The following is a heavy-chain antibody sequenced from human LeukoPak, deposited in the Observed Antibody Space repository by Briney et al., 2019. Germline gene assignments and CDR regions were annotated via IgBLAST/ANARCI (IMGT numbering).Heavy chain of an antibody. V-gene: IGHV3-9*03. CDR1: GLTFDDYA. CDR3: AKDRTYSGSYAGAFDI. D-gene: IGHD1-26*01. J-gene: IGHJ3*02. Sequence: GGSLRLSCAASGLTFDDYAMHWVRQAPGKGLEWVSGISWNSGSIGYADSVKGRFTISRDNAKNSLYLQMNSLRAEDMALYYCAKDRTYSGSYAGAFDIWGQGTMVTVSS. CDR2: ISWNSGSI.